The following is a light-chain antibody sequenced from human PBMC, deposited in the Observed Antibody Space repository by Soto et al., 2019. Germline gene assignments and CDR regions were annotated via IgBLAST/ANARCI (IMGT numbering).Light chain of an antibody. J-gene: IGLJ2*01. CDR1: SSNVGSNF. CDR2: RNN. CDR3: AAWDDSLSGPL. Sequence: QSVLTQPPSASGTPGQRVTISCSGSSSNVGSNFVYWYQQLPGTAPRLLIYRNNQRPSGVPDRFAASKSGTSASLAISGLRSEEEADYHCAAWDDSLSGPLFGGGTQLTVL. V-gene: IGLV1-47*01.